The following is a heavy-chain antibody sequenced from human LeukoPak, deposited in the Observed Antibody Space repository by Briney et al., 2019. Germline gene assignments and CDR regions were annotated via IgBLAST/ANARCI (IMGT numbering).Heavy chain of an antibody. Sequence: GGALRLSCAASGFTFSAYNMNWVRRTPGKGLEWVSSITTSSSYVFYADSARGRFTISRDNAENSLYLQMNNLGDEDTAVYYCARDPYSGDYGPYYYYYMDVWGKGTTVTVSS. CDR3: ARDPYSGDYGPYYYYYMDV. CDR2: ITTSSSYV. CDR1: GFTFSAYN. D-gene: IGHD5-12*01. J-gene: IGHJ6*03. V-gene: IGHV3-21*01.